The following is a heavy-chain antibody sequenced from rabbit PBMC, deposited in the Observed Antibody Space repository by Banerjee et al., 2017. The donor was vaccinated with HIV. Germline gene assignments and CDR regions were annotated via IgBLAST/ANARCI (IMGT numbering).Heavy chain of an antibody. Sequence: QSLEESGGDLVKPGASLTLTCTASGFSFSSGYYIYWVRQAPGKGLEWIACIYAGTRDTTYFASWAKGRFTISKTSSTTVTLQMTSLTAADTATYFCAREASGAGYAYDLWGPGTLVTVS. CDR2: IYAGTRDTT. J-gene: IGHJ4*01. V-gene: IGHV1S40*01. D-gene: IGHD6-1*01. CDR3: AREASGAGYAYDL. CDR1: GFSFSSGYY.